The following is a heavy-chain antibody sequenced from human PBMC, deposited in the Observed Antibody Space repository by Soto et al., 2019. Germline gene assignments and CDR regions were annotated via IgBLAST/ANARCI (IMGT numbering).Heavy chain of an antibody. CDR1: GGSFSGYY. CDR3: ARGMAVAGQSFDS. V-gene: IGHV4-34*01. D-gene: IGHD6-19*01. Sequence: PEPLSLTCAVSGGSFSGYYWSWIRQSPGKGLEWIGEINHSGTTNYNPSLKSRVTMSVDTTKNQFSLRLSSVTAADTAVYYCARGMAVAGQSFDSWGRGTLVT. J-gene: IGHJ4*02. CDR2: INHSGTT.